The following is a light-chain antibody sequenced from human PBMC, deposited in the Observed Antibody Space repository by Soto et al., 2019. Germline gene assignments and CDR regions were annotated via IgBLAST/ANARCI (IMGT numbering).Light chain of an antibody. V-gene: IGKV3-15*01. J-gene: IGKJ1*01. CDR3: QHYNTWPWT. CDR2: GAS. CDR1: QSVNSN. Sequence: EIVLTQSPATLSLSAGERATLSFRASQSVNSNLAWYQQKLGQAPRVLIYGASTRATGVPARFSGSGSGTEFILTISTLQSEDFAVYYCQHYNTWPWTFGQGTKVDIK.